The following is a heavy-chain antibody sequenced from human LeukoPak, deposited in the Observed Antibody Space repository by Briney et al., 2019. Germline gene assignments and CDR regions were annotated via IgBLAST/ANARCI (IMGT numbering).Heavy chain of an antibody. CDR3: ARGIYYYYYYMDA. V-gene: IGHV3-48*01. CDR2: IGSSSSTI. Sequence: GGSLRLSCAASGFTFSSYSVNWVRQAPGMGLEWVSYIGSSSSTIHYADSVKGRFTISRDNAKNSLYLQMNSLRAEDTAVYYCARGIYYYYYYMDAWGKGTTVTVSS. CDR1: GFTFSSYS. J-gene: IGHJ6*03.